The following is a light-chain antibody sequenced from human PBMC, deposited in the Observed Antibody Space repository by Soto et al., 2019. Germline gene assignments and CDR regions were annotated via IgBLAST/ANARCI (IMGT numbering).Light chain of an antibody. J-gene: IGLJ2*01. Sequence: SYELTQPPSVSVSPGQTASITCSGDKLGNKYVCWYQQKPGQSPVLVIYQDTKRPSGIPERFSGSDSGNTATLTISGTQAMDEADYYCQAWDSSTVVFGGGTKVTVL. CDR1: KLGNKY. V-gene: IGLV3-1*01. CDR3: QAWDSSTVV. CDR2: QDT.